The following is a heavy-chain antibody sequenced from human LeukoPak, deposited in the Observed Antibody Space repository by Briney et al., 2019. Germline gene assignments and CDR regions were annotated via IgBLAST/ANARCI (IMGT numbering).Heavy chain of an antibody. V-gene: IGHV1-18*01. D-gene: IGHD3-10*01. CDR1: GYTFTSYG. Sequence: GASVKVSCKASGYTFTSYGISWVRQAPGQGLEWMGWISAYNGNTNYAQKLQGRVTMTTDTSTSTAYMELRSLRSDDTAVYYCARGGDLLWFGDLWHNWFDPWGQGTLVTVSS. CDR3: ARGGDLLWFGDLWHNWFDP. CDR2: ISAYNGNT. J-gene: IGHJ5*02.